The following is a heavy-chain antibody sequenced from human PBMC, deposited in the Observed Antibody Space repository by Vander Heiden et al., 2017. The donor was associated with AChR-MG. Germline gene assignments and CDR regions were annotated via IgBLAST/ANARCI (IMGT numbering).Heavy chain of an antibody. CDR2: INEDGSEI. CDR3: ARDVGNTTFFFDY. D-gene: IGHD2-2*01. V-gene: IGHV3-7*01. J-gene: IGHJ4*02. Sequence: EVQLVESGGGFVQPGGSLRPSCAASGLTFRTHWMTWVRQAPGKGLEWVANINEDGSEIYYVDSVKGRFTISRDNAKSSLYLQMNSLRAEDTAVYYCARDVGNTTFFFDYWGQGTLVTVSS. CDR1: GLTFRTHW.